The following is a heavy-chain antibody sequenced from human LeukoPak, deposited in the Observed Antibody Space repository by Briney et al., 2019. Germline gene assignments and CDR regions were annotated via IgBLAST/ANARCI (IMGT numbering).Heavy chain of an antibody. CDR3: ARAPPHIAAAGTFDY. Sequence: GGSLRLSCAASGFTFSSYEMNWVRQAPGKGLEWVSSISSSSSYIYYADSVKGRFTISRDNAKNSLYLQMNSLRAEDTAVYYCARAPPHIAAAGTFDYWGQGTLVTVSS. CDR2: ISSSSSYI. V-gene: IGHV3-21*01. CDR1: GFTFSSYE. D-gene: IGHD6-13*01. J-gene: IGHJ4*02.